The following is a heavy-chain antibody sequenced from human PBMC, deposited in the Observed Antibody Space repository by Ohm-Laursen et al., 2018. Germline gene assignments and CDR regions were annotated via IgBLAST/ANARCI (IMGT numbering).Heavy chain of an antibody. CDR1: GFTFDEYA. D-gene: IGHD3-3*01. CDR3: ASYDPWSGFSFHS. J-gene: IGHJ4*02. CDR2: ISWNSGSV. Sequence: SLRLSCSASGFTFDEYAMHWVRHAPGKGLEWVSGISWNSGSVGYADSVKGRFTISRDNAKDSLYLQMNSLRAEDTAVYYCASYDPWSGFSFHSWGQGTLVTVSS. V-gene: IGHV3-9*01.